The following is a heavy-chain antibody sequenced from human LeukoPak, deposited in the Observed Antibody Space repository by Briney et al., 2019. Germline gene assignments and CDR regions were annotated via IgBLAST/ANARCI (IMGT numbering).Heavy chain of an antibody. D-gene: IGHD1-26*01. V-gene: IGHV3-66*01. CDR3: ARDHRGVGALDY. J-gene: IGHJ4*02. CDR2: LYTGGTT. Sequence: PGGSLRLSCAASEFIVSSDYMSWVRQALGKGLEWVSVLYTGGTTFYADSVKGRFIISRDDSKNTLYLQINSLRAEDTAVYSRARDHRGVGALDYWGQGTLVTVSS. CDR1: EFIVSSDY.